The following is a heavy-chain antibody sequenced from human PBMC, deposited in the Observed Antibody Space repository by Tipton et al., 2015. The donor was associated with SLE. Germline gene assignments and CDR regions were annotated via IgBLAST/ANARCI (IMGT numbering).Heavy chain of an antibody. J-gene: IGHJ6*02. D-gene: IGHD6-13*01. CDR1: GGSFSGYY. CDR2: INHSGST. CDR3: ARGTYSSSWSSYYYYGMDV. Sequence: TLSLTCAVYGGSFSGYYWSWIRQPPGKGLEWIGEINHSGSTNYNPSLKSRVTISVDTSKNQFSLKLSSVTAADTAVYYCARGTYSSSWSSYYYYGMDVWGQGTTVTVSS. V-gene: IGHV4-34*01.